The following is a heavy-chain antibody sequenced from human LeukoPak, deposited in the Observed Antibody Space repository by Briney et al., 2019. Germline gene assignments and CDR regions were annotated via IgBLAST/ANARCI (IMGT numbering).Heavy chain of an antibody. D-gene: IGHD5-18*01. CDR3: ARGGYGNFDY. CDR2: ISASGGST. CDR1: GFTFSSSA. J-gene: IGHJ4*02. Sequence: PGGSLRLSCAASGFTFSSSAMSWVRQVPGKGLEWVSGISASGGSTSYADSVRGRFTISRDNSKNTLYLQMNSLRAEDTAVYYCARGGYGNFDYWGQGTLVTVSS. V-gene: IGHV3-23*01.